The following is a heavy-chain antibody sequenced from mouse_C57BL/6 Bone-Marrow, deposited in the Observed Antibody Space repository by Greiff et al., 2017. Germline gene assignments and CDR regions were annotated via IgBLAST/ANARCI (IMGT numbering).Heavy chain of an antibody. CDR2: IDPENGDT. CDR1: GFNIKDDY. Sequence: VQLQQSGAELVRPGASVKLSCTASGFNIKDDYMHWVKQRPEPGLEWIGWIDPENGDTEYASKFQGKATITADTSSNTAYLQLSSLTSEDTAVYYCTTPITYYFDYWGQGTTLTVSS. V-gene: IGHV14-4*01. D-gene: IGHD1-1*01. CDR3: TTPITYYFDY. J-gene: IGHJ2*01.